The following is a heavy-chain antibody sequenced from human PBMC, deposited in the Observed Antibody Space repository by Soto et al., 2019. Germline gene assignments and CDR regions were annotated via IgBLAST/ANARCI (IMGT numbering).Heavy chain of an antibody. CDR2: IYYSGST. J-gene: IGHJ6*02. V-gene: IGHV4-59*01. Sequence: SETLSLTCTVSGGSISSYYWSWIRQPPGKGLEWIGYIYYSGSTNYNPSLKSRVTISVDTSKNQFSLKLSSVTAADTAVYYCARVGYSYYDILTRYYNYGMDVWGQGTTVTVS. D-gene: IGHD3-9*01. CDR3: ARVGYSYYDILTRYYNYGMDV. CDR1: GGSISSYY.